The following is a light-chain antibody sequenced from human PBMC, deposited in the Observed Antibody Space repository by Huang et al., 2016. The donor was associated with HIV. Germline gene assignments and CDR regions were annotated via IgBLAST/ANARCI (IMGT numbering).Light chain of an antibody. CDR3: QQYQSVPWT. V-gene: IGKV1-NL1*01. CDR2: ATS. Sequence: DIQLTQSPSSLSASVGDRVTIICRASQGISKSLAWYQQKSGKATKLLLYATSKWESGVPSRFSGSGSGTHYTLTISTLQPEDLATYYCQQYQSVPWTFGQGTKVAI. CDR1: QGISKS. J-gene: IGKJ1*01.